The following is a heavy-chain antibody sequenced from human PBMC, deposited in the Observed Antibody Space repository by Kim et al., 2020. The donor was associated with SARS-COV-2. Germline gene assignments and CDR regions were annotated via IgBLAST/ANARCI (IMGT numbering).Heavy chain of an antibody. Sequence: GSTYYNPSLKSRVTISVDTSKNQFSLKLSSVTAADTAVYYCARGQWLVDYWGQGTLVTVSS. D-gene: IGHD5-12*01. V-gene: IGHV4-39*01. J-gene: IGHJ4*02. CDR2: GST. CDR3: ARGQWLVDY.